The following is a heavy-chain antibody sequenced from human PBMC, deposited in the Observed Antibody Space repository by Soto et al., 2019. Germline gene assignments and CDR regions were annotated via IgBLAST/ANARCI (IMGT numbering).Heavy chain of an antibody. CDR2: VSFDGTDQ. Sequence: GGSLRLSCAASGFTFRNSGMHWIRQAPGKGLKWVSLVSFDGTDQYYAESVKGRFTISRDNFKNTLYLQMNSLRAEDTAVYYCARDWQWLGHFDYWGQGTPVTVSS. V-gene: IGHV3-30*03. J-gene: IGHJ4*02. CDR3: ARDWQWLGHFDY. D-gene: IGHD6-19*01. CDR1: GFTFRNSG.